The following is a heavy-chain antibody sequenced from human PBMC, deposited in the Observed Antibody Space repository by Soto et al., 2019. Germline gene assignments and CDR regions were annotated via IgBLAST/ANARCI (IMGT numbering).Heavy chain of an antibody. D-gene: IGHD6-6*01. J-gene: IGHJ5*01. V-gene: IGHV4-31*11. CDR1: GGSIISASYS. Sequence: QVQLQESGPRLVKPSQTLSLSCAVSGGSIISASYSWNWIRQSPGRGLEWIGHIYSSVRTYYTPSLKSRVSISVDTSNNQFSLKLTSVTAADTAVYFCSRADAARIERLFDAWGHGILVPVSS. CDR3: SRADAARIERLFDA. CDR2: IYSSVRT.